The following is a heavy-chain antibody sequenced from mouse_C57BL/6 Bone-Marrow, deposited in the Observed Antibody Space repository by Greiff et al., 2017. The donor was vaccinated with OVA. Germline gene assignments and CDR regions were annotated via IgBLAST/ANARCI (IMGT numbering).Heavy chain of an antibody. Sequence: EVQLQQSGAELVRPGASVKLSCTASGFNIKDDYMHWVKQRPEQGLEWIGWIDPENGDTEYASKFQGKATIQTDTSSNTPYLQLSSLTSEDTAVYYCTTDGLRSDYWGQGTTLTVSS. D-gene: IGHD1-1*01. CDR3: TTDGLRSDY. CDR2: IDPENGDT. V-gene: IGHV14-4*01. CDR1: GFNIKDDY. J-gene: IGHJ2*01.